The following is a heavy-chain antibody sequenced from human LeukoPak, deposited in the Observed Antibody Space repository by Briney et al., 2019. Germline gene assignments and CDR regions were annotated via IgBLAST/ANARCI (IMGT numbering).Heavy chain of an antibody. V-gene: IGHV3-23*01. J-gene: IGHJ4*02. Sequence: GGSLRLSCAASGFTFSSYAMSWVRQAPGKGLEWVSGISVSGGSTYYADSVKGRFTISRDNSKNTLYLQMNSLRAEDTAVYYCAKGDTTWELPHDYWGQGTLVTVSS. CDR3: AKGDTTWELPHDY. D-gene: IGHD1-26*01. CDR2: ISVSGGST. CDR1: GFTFSSYA.